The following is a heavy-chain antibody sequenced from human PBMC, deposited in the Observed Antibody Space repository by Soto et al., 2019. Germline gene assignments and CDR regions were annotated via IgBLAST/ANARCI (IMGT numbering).Heavy chain of an antibody. CDR2: IYSGGST. Sequence: GESLKISCAASGFTVSSNYMSWVRQAPGKGLEWVSVIYSGGSTYYADSVKGRFTISRDNSKNTLYLQMNSLRAEDTAVYYCATNYHDFWSGTLDVWGKGTTVTVSS. CDR3: ATNYHDFWSGTLDV. V-gene: IGHV3-66*01. D-gene: IGHD3-3*01. J-gene: IGHJ6*04. CDR1: GFTVSSNY.